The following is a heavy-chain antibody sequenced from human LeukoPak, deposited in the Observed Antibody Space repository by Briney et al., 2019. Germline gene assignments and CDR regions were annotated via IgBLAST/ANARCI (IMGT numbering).Heavy chain of an antibody. V-gene: IGHV3-7*01. Sequence: GRTLRLSCAASGFTFSNYWMSWVRQASGKGLEWVANIKQDGSEKYHVDSVKGRFTISRDNANNSLYLQMNSLRPEDTAVYYCARAGRYGSGTPHYWGQGTLVTVSS. CDR2: IKQDGSEK. CDR1: GFTFSNYW. J-gene: IGHJ4*02. CDR3: ARAGRYGSGTPHY. D-gene: IGHD3-10*01.